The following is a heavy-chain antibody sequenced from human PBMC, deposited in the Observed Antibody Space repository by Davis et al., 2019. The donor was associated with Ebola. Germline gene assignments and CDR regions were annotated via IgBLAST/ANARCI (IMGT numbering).Heavy chain of an antibody. CDR2: IYYNGRT. V-gene: IGHV4-59*01. J-gene: IGHJ4*02. Sequence: GSLRLSCTVSGGSISTYYWSWIRQPPGKGLEWIGHIYYNGRTNYNPSLRSRVTISLDTSNNQFSLKVRSVTAADTAVYYCAREGFDNWGQGTLVTASS. CDR3: AREGFDN. CDR1: GGSISTYY.